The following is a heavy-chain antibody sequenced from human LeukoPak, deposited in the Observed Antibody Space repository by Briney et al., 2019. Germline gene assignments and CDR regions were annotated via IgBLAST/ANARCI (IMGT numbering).Heavy chain of an antibody. Sequence: ASVTVSCKASGYTFTGYYMHWVRQAPGQGLEWMGWINPNSGGTNYAQKFQGRVTMTRDTSISTAYMELSRLRSDDTAVYYCARDLPGPMVRGVIKGANWFDPWGQGTLVTVSS. CDR1: GYTFTGYY. V-gene: IGHV1-2*02. CDR2: INPNSGGT. CDR3: ARDLPGPMVRGVIKGANWFDP. J-gene: IGHJ5*02. D-gene: IGHD3-10*01.